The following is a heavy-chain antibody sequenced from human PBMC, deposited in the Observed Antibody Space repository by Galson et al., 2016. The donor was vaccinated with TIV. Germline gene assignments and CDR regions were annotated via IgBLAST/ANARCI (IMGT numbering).Heavy chain of an antibody. CDR3: ARGFNYGFDFYYGMDV. CDR1: GYPFSAYY. V-gene: IGHV1-2*02. D-gene: IGHD5-18*01. J-gene: IGHJ6*02. Sequence: SVKVSCKASGYPFSAYYIHWVRKAPGQGLEWMGWINPYSADTNYAQSFQGRVSMTSDTSINTAYMELSRLRPDDTAIFFCARGFNYGFDFYYGMDVWGQGTTVTVSS. CDR2: INPYSADT.